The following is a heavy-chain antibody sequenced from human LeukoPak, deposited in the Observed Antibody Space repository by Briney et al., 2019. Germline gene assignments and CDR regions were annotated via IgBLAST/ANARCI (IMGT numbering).Heavy chain of an antibody. J-gene: IGHJ4*02. Sequence: SETLSLTCAVSGYSISSGYYWGWIRQPPGKGLEWIGRIYTSGSTNYNPSLKCRVTMSVDTSKNQFSLKLSSVTAADTAVYYCASSKDADTFDYWGQGTLVTVSS. D-gene: IGHD5-18*01. CDR2: IYTSGST. CDR1: GYSISSGYY. CDR3: ASSKDADTFDY. V-gene: IGHV4-38-2*01.